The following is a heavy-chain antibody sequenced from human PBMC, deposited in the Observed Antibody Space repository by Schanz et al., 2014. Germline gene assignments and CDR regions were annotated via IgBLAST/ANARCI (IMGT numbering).Heavy chain of an antibody. CDR1: GGTFSTYT. J-gene: IGHJ4*02. CDR3: ARGGYSSGWYDRDIAHFDY. CDR2: ISAYNGNT. V-gene: IGHV1-18*01. D-gene: IGHD6-19*01. Sequence: QVQLVQSGAEVKKPGSSVKVSCKASGGTFSTYTISWVRQAPGQGLEWMGWISAYNGNTNYAQKLQGRVAMTRDTSISTAYMELSRLRSDDTAVYYCARGGYSSGWYDRDIAHFDYWGQGTLVTVSS.